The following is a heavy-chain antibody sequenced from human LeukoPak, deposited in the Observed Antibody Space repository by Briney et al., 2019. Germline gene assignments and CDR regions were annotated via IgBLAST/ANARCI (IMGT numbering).Heavy chain of an antibody. J-gene: IGHJ4*02. CDR1: GGSISSYY. V-gene: IGHV4-59*01. Sequence: NASETLSLTCTVSGGSISSYYWSWIRQPPGKGLEWIGYIYYSGSTNYNPSLKSRVTISVDTSKNQFSLKLSSVTAADTAVYYCARTSGFYDSSGYIFDYWGQGTLVTVSS. CDR3: ARTSGFYDSSGYIFDY. D-gene: IGHD3-22*01. CDR2: IYYSGST.